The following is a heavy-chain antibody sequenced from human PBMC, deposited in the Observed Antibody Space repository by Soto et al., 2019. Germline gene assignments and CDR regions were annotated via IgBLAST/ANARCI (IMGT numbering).Heavy chain of an antibody. CDR2: INPSGGAT. D-gene: IGHD3-22*01. J-gene: IGHJ4*02. Sequence: RASVKVSCKASGYTFTTSFIHWLRQAPGQGPEWMGMINPSGGATSYAHNFEGRVTMTTVTSTTTLYMDLRSLTSDDTAVYFCARQGNSSSYYFDSWGQGSLVTVSS. CDR1: GYTFTTSF. CDR3: ARQGNSSSYYFDS. V-gene: IGHV1-46*01.